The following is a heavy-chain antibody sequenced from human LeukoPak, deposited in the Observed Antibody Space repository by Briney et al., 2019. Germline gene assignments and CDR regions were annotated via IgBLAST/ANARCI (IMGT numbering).Heavy chain of an antibody. J-gene: IGHJ6*02. D-gene: IGHD3-3*01. V-gene: IGHV3-48*03. Sequence: GGSLRLSCAASGFTFSSYEMNWVRQAPGKGLEWVSYISVSGGTIKYADSVKGRFTISRDNAKNSLYLHLNSLRVEDTAFYCCARGDGGYYYGMDVWGQGTTVTVSS. CDR1: GFTFSSYE. CDR3: ARGDGGYYYGMDV. CDR2: ISVSGGTI.